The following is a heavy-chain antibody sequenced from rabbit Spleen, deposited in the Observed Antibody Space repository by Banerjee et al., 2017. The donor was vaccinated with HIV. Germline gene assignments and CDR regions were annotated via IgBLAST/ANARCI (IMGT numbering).Heavy chain of an antibody. V-gene: IGHV1S45*01. D-gene: IGHD2-1*01. J-gene: IGHJ4*01. CDR3: ARDLIGVIGWNFYL. CDR1: GFTLSSYYM. CDR2: INASTGKP. Sequence: QEHLKESGGGLVQPGGSLKLSCTASGFTLSSYYMNWVRQAPGKGLEWIACINASTGKPVYATWASGRFTISRTSSTTVTLRMTSLTAADRATYFCARDLIGVIGWNFYLWGQGTLVTVS.